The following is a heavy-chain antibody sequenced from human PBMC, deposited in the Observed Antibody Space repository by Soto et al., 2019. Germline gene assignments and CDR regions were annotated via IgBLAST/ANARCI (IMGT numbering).Heavy chain of an antibody. D-gene: IGHD5-18*01. CDR3: ASPVRTYSYGSLPHDAFDL. J-gene: IGHJ3*01. V-gene: IGHV5-51*01. CDR2: IYPRDSDT. Sequence: PRESLKISCKGSGYSFTSYWIAWVRQMPGKGLEWMGIIYPRDSDTRYSPSFQGQITITADKSITTAYLQWRSLKASDTAMYYCASPVRTYSYGSLPHDAFDLWGQGTMVTVSS. CDR1: GYSFTSYW.